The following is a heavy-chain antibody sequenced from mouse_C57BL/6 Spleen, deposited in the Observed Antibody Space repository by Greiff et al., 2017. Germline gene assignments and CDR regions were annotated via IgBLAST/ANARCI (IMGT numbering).Heavy chain of an antibody. J-gene: IGHJ4*01. CDR1: GFTFSDYY. CDR3: ARVDYDYDGYAMDY. D-gene: IGHD2-4*01. Sequence: EVMLVESGGGLVQPGGSLKLSCAASGFTFSDYYMYWVRQTPEKRLEWVAYISNGGGSTYYPDTVKGRFTISRDNAKNTLYLQMSRLKSEDTAMYYCARVDYDYDGYAMDYWGQGTSVTVSS. CDR2: ISNGGGST. V-gene: IGHV5-12*01.